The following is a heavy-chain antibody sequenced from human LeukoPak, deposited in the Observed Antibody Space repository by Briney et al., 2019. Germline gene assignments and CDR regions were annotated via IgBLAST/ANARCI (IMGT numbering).Heavy chain of an antibody. CDR2: IYYSGST. D-gene: IGHD1-26*01. J-gene: IGHJ4*02. CDR3: ASPRDTHSGSFLFDY. V-gene: IGHV4-59*01. Sequence: SETLSLTCTVSGGSISSYYWSWIRQPPGKGLEWIGYIYYSGSTNYNPSLKRRVTVSVDTSKNQFSLKLSSVTAADTAVYYCASPRDTHSGSFLFDYWGQGTLVTVSS. CDR1: GGSISSYY.